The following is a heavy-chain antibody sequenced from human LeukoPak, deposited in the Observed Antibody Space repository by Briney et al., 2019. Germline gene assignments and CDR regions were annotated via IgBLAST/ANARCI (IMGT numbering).Heavy chain of an antibody. V-gene: IGHV4-4*07. CDR1: GGSISSYY. Sequence: SETLSLTCTVSGGSISSYYWTWIRQPTGKRPECIGRIHASGSTNYNPSLNSRVNMSVDTSKNQFSLRLNSVTAADTAVYYCARVTDPRYNWFDPWGRGTLVTVSS. D-gene: IGHD2-21*02. CDR3: ARVTDPRYNWFDP. J-gene: IGHJ5*02. CDR2: IHASGST.